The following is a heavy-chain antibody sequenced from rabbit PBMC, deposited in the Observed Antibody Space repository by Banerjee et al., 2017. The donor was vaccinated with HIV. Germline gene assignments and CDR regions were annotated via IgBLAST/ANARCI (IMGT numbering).Heavy chain of an antibody. J-gene: IGHJ4*01. V-gene: IGHV1S40*01. CDR2: IYAGSTGST. D-gene: IGHD6-1*01. CDR3: AREYVSNAGYGYATFNL. Sequence: QSLEESGGDLVKPGASLTLTCTASGFSFSSSYWICWVRQAPGKGLESIACIYAGSTGSTHYASWAKGRFTISKTSSTTVTLQLNSLTAADTATYFCAREYVSNAGYGYATFNLWGPGTLVTVS. CDR1: GFSFSSSYW.